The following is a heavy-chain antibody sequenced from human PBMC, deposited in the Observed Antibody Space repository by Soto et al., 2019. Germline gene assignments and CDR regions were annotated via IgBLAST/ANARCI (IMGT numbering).Heavy chain of an antibody. V-gene: IGHV2-70*13. Sequence: ESGPTLVNPTEPLTLTCTFSGFSLTSPGRGVGWIRQPPGKALEWLALIERDDDDKYYSTSLKTRLTISKDTRKNQVVLTMANMDPADTGTYYCARSIRGPRRFNGMDVWGQGTTVTVSS. J-gene: IGHJ6*02. CDR3: ARSIRGPRRFNGMDV. CDR2: IERDDDDK. CDR1: GFSLTSPGRG. D-gene: IGHD1-20*01.